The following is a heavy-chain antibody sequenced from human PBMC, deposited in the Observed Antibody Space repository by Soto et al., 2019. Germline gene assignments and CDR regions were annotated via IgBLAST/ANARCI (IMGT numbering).Heavy chain of an antibody. CDR3: ARAVIPPYVESGNYFDH. D-gene: IGHD2-21*01. CDR2: IYYTGNT. Sequence: PSETLSLTCTVSGGSISSADYYWSWIRQPPGKGLEWMGHIYYTGNTHYNPSLKSRVTMSVDTAKKQFSLKLRSVTATDTAVYYCARAVIPPYVESGNYFDHWGQGTLVTVSS. J-gene: IGHJ4*02. V-gene: IGHV4-30-4*01. CDR1: GGSISSADYY.